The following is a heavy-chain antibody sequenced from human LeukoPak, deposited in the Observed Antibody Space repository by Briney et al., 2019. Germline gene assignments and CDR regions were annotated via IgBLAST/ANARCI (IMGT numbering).Heavy chain of an antibody. CDR3: ASKAAAVRHLDY. Sequence: GGSLRLSCAASGFTFINYAMTWVRQAPGKGLEWVSSISSSSSYIYYADSVKGRFTISRDNAKNSLYLQMNSLRAEDTAVYYCASKAAAVRHLDYWGQGTLVTVSS. CDR2: ISSSSSYI. V-gene: IGHV3-21*01. J-gene: IGHJ4*02. CDR1: GFTFINYA. D-gene: IGHD6-13*01.